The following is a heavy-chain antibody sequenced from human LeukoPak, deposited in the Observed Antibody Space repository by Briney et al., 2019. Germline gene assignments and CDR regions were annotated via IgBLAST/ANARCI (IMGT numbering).Heavy chain of an antibody. CDR1: GGSISSYY. V-gene: IGHV4-59*12. J-gene: IGHJ4*02. CDR2: IYYSGST. CDR3: ARERNAGIFDY. Sequence: SETLSLTCSVSGGSISSYYWSWIRQPPGKGLEWIGYIYYSGSTYYNPSLKSRVTISVDRSKNQFSLKLSSVTAADTAVYYCARERNAGIFDYWGQGTLVTVSS. D-gene: IGHD6-13*01.